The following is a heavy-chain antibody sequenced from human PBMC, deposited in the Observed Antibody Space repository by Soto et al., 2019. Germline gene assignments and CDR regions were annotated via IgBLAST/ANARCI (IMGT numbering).Heavy chain of an antibody. J-gene: IGHJ6*02. V-gene: IGHV3-15*07. CDR3: TTAGYSGYDYRFHYYGMDV. CDR2: IKSKTDGGTT. D-gene: IGHD5-12*01. CDR1: GFTFSNAW. Sequence: GGSLRLSCAASGFTFSNAWMNWVRQAPGKGLEWVGRIKSKTDGGTTDYAAPVKGRFTISRDDSKNTLYLQMNSLKTEDTAVYYCTTAGYSGYDYRFHYYGMDVWGQGTTVTVSS.